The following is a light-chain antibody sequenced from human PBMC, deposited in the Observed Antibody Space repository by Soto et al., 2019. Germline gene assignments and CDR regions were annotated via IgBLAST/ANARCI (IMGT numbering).Light chain of an antibody. CDR2: GAS. CDR1: QSVSNDF. J-gene: IGKJ1*01. V-gene: IGKV3-20*01. CDR3: QQYGSSPPRT. Sequence: EIVLTQSPGILSLSPGQRVTLSCRASQSVSNDFLAWYQQKPGQAPRLLIYGASTRATDVPDRFSGSGSGADFTITSSRLEPEDFAVYYCQQYGSSPPRTFGQGTKVEMK.